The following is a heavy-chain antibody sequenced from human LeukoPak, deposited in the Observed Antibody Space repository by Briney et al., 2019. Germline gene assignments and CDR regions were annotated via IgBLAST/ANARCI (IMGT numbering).Heavy chain of an antibody. CDR1: GYSFTSYW. CDR3: ASLAKGPHYYYGMDV. V-gene: IGHV5-51*01. D-gene: IGHD5-12*01. Sequence: GESLKISCKGSGYSFTSYWIGWVRQMPGKGLEWMGIIYPGDSDTRYSPSFQGQVTISADKSISTAYLQWSSLKASDTAMYYCASLAKGPHYYYGMDVWGQGTTVTVSS. J-gene: IGHJ6*02. CDR2: IYPGDSDT.